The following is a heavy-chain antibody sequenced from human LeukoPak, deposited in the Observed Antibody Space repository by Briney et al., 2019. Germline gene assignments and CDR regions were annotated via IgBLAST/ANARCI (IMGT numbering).Heavy chain of an antibody. J-gene: IGHJ5*02. CDR3: ARKLWFGELSPYNWFDP. CDR2: IYYSGST. Sequence: SETLSLTCTVSGGSISSGDYYWSWIRQPPGKGLEWIGYIYYSGSTYYNPSLKSRVTISVDTSKNQFSLRLSSVTAADTAVYYCARKLWFGELSPYNWFDPWGQGTLVTVSS. D-gene: IGHD3-10*01. V-gene: IGHV4-30-4*01. CDR1: GGSISSGDYY.